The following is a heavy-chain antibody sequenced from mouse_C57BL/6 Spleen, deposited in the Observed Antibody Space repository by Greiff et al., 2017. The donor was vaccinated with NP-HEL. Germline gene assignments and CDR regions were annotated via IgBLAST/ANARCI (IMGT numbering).Heavy chain of an antibody. CDR2: IYPGDGDT. CDR1: GYAFSSSW. J-gene: IGHJ4*01. D-gene: IGHD2-13*01. CDR3: AREGEEGAMDY. Sequence: QVQLQQSGPELVKPGASVKISCKASGYAFSSSWMNWVKQRPGKGLEWIGRIYPGDGDTNYNGKFKGKATLTADKSSSTAYMQLSSLTSEDSAVYFCAREGEEGAMDYWGQGTSVTVSS. V-gene: IGHV1-82*01.